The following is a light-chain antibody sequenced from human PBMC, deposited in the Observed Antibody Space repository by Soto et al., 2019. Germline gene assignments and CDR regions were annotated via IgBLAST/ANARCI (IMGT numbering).Light chain of an antibody. J-gene: IGKJ1*01. V-gene: IGKV3-20*01. CDR3: QQYGSSPWT. CDR2: GAS. Sequence: EIVLTQSPGTLSLSPGERATLSCRASQSVSSSFLAWYQQKPGQAPRLLLYGASSRATGIPDRFSGSGSGTDFTLTISGREPEDFAVYYCQQYGSSPWTFGQGTKVEIK. CDR1: QSVSSSF.